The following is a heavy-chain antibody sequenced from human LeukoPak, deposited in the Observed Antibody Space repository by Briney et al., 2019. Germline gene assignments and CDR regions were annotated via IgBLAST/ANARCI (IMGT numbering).Heavy chain of an antibody. D-gene: IGHD4-17*01. J-gene: IGHJ5*02. CDR1: GFTFSNAW. V-gene: IGHV3-15*01. CDR2: IKSKTDGGTT. Sequence: PGGSLRLSCAASGFTFSNAWMSWVRQAPGKGLEWVGCIKSKTDGGTTDYAAPVKGRFTISRDDSKNTLYLQMNSLKTEDTAVYYCTTPYGDYLGDWFDPWGQGTLVTVSS. CDR3: TTPYGDYLGDWFDP.